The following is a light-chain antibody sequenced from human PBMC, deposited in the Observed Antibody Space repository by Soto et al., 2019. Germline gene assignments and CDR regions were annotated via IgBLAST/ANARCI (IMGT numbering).Light chain of an antibody. CDR2: WAS. CDR3: QQYYSTPLT. V-gene: IGKV4-1*01. Sequence: DIVMTQSPDSLAVSLGERATINCKSSQRVLYSSNNKNYLAWYQQKPGQPPKLLIYWASTRESGVPDRFSGSGSGKDFTLTISSLQAEDVAVYYCQQYYSTPLTFGQGTKVEIK. J-gene: IGKJ1*01. CDR1: QRVLYSSNNKNY.